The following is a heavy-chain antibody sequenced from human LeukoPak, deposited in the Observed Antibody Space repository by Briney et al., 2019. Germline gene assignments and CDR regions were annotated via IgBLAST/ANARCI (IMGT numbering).Heavy chain of an antibody. Sequence: GGSLRLSCAASGFTFSSYWMSWVRQAPGKGLEWVANIKQDGSETHYVDSVKGRFTISRDNAKNSLYLQMSSLRAEDTAVYYCARKRVGGYFDPWGQGTLVTVSP. CDR3: ARKRVGGYFDP. V-gene: IGHV3-7*01. J-gene: IGHJ5*02. CDR2: IKQDGSET. CDR1: GFTFSSYW. D-gene: IGHD1-26*01.